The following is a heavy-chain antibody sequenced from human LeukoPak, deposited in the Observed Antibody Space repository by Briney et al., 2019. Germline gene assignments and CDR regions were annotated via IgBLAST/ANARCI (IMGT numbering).Heavy chain of an antibody. V-gene: IGHV5-51*01. CDR3: ASGSYGATIIPGAFDI. D-gene: IGHD5-12*01. CDR1: GYSFASYW. CDR2: VYPGDSDT. Sequence: GESLKISCKGSGYSFASYWIGWVRQMPGKGLEWMGGVYPGDSDTRYSPSFQGQVTISADKSISTAYLQWSSLKASDTAMYYCASGSYGATIIPGAFDIWGKGTTVTVSS. J-gene: IGHJ6*04.